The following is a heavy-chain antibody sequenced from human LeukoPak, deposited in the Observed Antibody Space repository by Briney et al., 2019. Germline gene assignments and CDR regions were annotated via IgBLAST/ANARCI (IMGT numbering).Heavy chain of an antibody. CDR1: GFTFSNYA. CDR3: AKLSIYCSSTSCPTRTVDY. D-gene: IGHD2-2*01. Sequence: PGGSLRLSCAVSGFTFSNYAVHWVRQAPSKGLEWVSGISGSGGSTYYADSVKGRFTISRDNSKNTLYLQMNSLRAEDTAVYYCAKLSIYCSSTSCPTRTVDYWGQGTLVTVSS. J-gene: IGHJ4*02. CDR2: ISGSGGST. V-gene: IGHV3-23*01.